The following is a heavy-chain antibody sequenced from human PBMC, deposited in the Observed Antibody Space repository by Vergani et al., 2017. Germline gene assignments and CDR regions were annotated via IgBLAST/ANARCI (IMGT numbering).Heavy chain of an antibody. CDR1: GASIRSSNYY. CDR2: IYYSGST. V-gene: IGHV4-39*01. CDR3: AKNPGISTTRHYYAMDV. Sequence: QLQLQESGPGLVKPSATLSLTCSVSGASIRSSNYYWGWIRQPPGKGLEWIASIYYSGSTYYNPSLKSRVTISVDTSKNQFSLKLSSVTAADTAVYYCAKNPGISTTRHYYAMDVWGQGTTVTVSS. D-gene: IGHD1-1*01. J-gene: IGHJ6*02.